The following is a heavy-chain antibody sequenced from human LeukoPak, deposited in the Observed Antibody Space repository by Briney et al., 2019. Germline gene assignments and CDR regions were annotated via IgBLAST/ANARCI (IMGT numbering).Heavy chain of an antibody. J-gene: IGHJ5*02. CDR1: GYTFTSYD. Sequence: GASVKVSCKASGYTFTSYDINWVRQATGQGLEWMGWMNPNSGNTGYAQKFQGRVTMTRNTSISTAYMELSSLRSEDTAVYYCARPFAPRYFDWLLGGVNWSDPWGQGTLVTVSS. CDR3: ARPFAPRYFDWLLGGVNWSDP. D-gene: IGHD3-9*01. CDR2: MNPNSGNT. V-gene: IGHV1-8*01.